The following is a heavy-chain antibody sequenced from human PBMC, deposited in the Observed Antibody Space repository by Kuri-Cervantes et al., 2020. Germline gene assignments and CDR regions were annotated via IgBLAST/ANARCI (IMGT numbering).Heavy chain of an antibody. CDR1: GGTFTNSP. CDR2: IIPMFQTA. Sequence: ASVKVSCKASGGTFTNSPFIWVRQAPGQGLEWVGGIIPMFQTAHYAQKFQGRVTITADESTNTTYMDLNSLRSEDTAVYYCARESHPLYGDNEGGDYWGQGTLVTVSS. V-gene: IGHV1-69*13. J-gene: IGHJ4*02. D-gene: IGHD4-23*01. CDR3: ARESHPLYGDNEGGDY.